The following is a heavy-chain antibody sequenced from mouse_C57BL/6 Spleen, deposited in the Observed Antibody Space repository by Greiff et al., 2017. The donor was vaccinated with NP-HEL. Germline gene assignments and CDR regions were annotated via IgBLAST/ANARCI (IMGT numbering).Heavy chain of an antibody. V-gene: IGHV1-72*01. CDR1: GYTFTSYW. J-gene: IGHJ3*01. CDR2: IDPNSGGT. D-gene: IGHD5-1*01. CDR3: AREDLPVNPFFAY. Sequence: QVQLQQPGAELVKPGASVKLSCKASGYTFTSYWMHWVKQRPGRGLEWIGRIDPNSGGTKYNEKFKSKATLTVDKPSSPAYMQLSSLTSEDSAVYYCAREDLPVNPFFAYWGQGTLVTVSA.